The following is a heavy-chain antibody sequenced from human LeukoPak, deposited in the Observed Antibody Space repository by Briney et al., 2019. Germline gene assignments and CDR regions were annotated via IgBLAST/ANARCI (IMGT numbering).Heavy chain of an antibody. CDR1: GGSFSGYY. CDR2: INHSGST. Sequence: SETLSLTCAVYGGSFSGYYWSWLRQPPGKGLEWIGEINHSGSTNYNPSLKSRVTISVDTSKNQFSLKLSSVTAADTAVYYCAGGRIQLWVYYFDYWGQGTLVTVSS. J-gene: IGHJ4*02. V-gene: IGHV4-34*01. CDR3: AGGRIQLWVYYFDY. D-gene: IGHD5-18*01.